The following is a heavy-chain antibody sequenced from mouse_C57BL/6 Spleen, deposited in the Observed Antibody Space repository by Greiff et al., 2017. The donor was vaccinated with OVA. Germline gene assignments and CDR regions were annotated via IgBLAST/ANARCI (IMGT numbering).Heavy chain of an antibody. CDR3: ARSKVADWYFDV. J-gene: IGHJ1*03. V-gene: IGHV1-59*01. D-gene: IGHD1-1*01. CDR2: IDPSDSYT. CDR1: GYTFTSYW. Sequence: QVQLQQPGAELVRPGTSVKLSCKASGYTFTSYWMHWVKQRPGQGLEWIGVIDPSDSYTNYNQKFKGKATLTVDTSSSTAYMQLSSLTSEDSAVYYCARSKVADWYFDVWGTGTTVTVSS.